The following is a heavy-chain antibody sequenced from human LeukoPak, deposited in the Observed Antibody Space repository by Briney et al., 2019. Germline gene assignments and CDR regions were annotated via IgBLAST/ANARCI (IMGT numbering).Heavy chain of an antibody. CDR2: ISWNSGSI. Sequence: GGFLRLSCAASGFTFDDYAMHWVRQAPGKGLEWVSGISWNSGSIGYADSVKGRFTISRDNAKNTLYLQMNSLRAEDTAVYYCARDPGFWVGNWFDPWGQGTLVTVSS. D-gene: IGHD3-16*01. CDR3: ARDPGFWVGNWFDP. V-gene: IGHV3-9*01. CDR1: GFTFDDYA. J-gene: IGHJ5*02.